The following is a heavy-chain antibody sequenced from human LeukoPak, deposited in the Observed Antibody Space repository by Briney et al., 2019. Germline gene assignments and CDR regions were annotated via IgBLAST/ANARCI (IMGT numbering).Heavy chain of an antibody. V-gene: IGHV4-34*01. CDR2: INHSGST. J-gene: IGHJ6*03. Sequence: PSETLSLTCAVYGGSFSGYYWSWIRQPPGKGLECIGEINHSGSTNYNPSLKSRVTISVDTSKNQFSLKLSSVTAADTAVYYCARPLWFGSSEGDYYYMDVWRKGTTVTVSS. D-gene: IGHD3-10*01. CDR3: ARPLWFGSSEGDYYYMDV. CDR1: GGSFSGYY.